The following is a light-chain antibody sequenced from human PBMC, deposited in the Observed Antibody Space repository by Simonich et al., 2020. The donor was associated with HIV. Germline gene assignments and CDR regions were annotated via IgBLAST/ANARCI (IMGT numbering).Light chain of an antibody. CDR2: GTS. CDR1: KSVSSRY. CDR3: EQYDSWPPS. J-gene: IGKJ1*01. Sequence: IVLTQSPGTLSLSPGERATLSCRASKSVSSRYLAWYQQKPGQAPSILIYGTSTRATGMPARFSGSGSGTEFTLTISSMQSEDFAVYYCEQYDSWPPSFGQGTKVEIK. V-gene: IGKV3-15*01.